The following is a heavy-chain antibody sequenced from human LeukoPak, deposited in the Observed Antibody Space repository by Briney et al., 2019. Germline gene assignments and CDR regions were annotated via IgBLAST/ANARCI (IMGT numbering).Heavy chain of an antibody. CDR3: ANGPWSFDL. CDR2: INNSSTTI. Sequence: GGSLRLSCAASGVTVSSNYMSWVRQAPGKGREGLSFINNSSTTIYYVDSVRGRFTISRDNAKSSLYLQMNNLRAEDTAIYYCANGPWSFDLWGRGTLVTVSS. V-gene: IGHV3-48*04. CDR1: GVTVSSNY. J-gene: IGHJ2*01.